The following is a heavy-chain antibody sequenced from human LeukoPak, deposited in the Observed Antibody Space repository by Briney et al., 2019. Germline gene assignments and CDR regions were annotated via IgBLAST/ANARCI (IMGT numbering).Heavy chain of an antibody. J-gene: IGHJ3*02. CDR3: ARRTYSSSWRPNHDAFDI. CDR1: GGSISSYY. D-gene: IGHD6-6*01. V-gene: IGHV4-59*08. Sequence: PSETLSLTCTVSGGSISSYYWSWIRQPPGKGLEWIGYTYYSGSTNYNPSLKSRVTISVDTSKNQFSLKLSSVTAADTAVYYCARRTYSSSWRPNHDAFDIWGQGTMVTVSS. CDR2: TYYSGST.